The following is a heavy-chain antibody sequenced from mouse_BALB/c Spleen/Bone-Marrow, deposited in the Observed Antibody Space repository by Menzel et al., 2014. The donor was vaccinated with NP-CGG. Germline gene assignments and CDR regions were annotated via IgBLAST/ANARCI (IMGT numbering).Heavy chain of an antibody. J-gene: IGHJ2*01. CDR2: IYPGSGDT. Sequence: EVQVVESGTILARPGASVQLSCKSSGYTFTSYWMHWIKQRPGQGLEWIGAIYPGSGDTTYNQKFKAKAKLTAVTSTSTAYMELSSLTNDDSAVYYCTSRGITTVGFDCWGQGTTLPVSS. D-gene: IGHD2-4*01. CDR1: GYTFTSYW. V-gene: IGHV1-5*01. CDR3: TSRGITTVGFDC.